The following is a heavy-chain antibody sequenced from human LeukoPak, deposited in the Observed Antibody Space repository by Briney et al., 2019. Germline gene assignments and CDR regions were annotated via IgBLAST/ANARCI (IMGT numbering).Heavy chain of an antibody. V-gene: IGHV4-34*01. CDR1: GGSFSGYY. D-gene: IGHD6-13*01. CDR2: INHRGST. CDR3: ARGGIAAASDFDY. Sequence: PSETLSLTCAVYGGSFSGYYWSWIRQPPGKGLEWIGEINHRGSTSYNPSLKSRVTISVDTSKNQFSLKLSSVTAADTAVYYCARGGIAAASDFDYWGQGTLVTVSS. J-gene: IGHJ4*02.